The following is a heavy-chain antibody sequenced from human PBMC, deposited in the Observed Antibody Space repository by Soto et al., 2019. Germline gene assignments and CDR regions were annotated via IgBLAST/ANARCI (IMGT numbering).Heavy chain of an antibody. CDR3: ARLPVCDSRYYFDF. Sequence: GGSLRLSCAASGFTFSTYWMSWVRQTPGKGLAWVANIKPDGSDKYHVDSVKGRFTISRDNAKNSLDLQMNSLRADDTAVYYCARLPVCDSRYYFDFWGQGTLVTVSS. CDR1: GFTFSTYW. CDR2: IKPDGSDK. D-gene: IGHD6-13*01. J-gene: IGHJ4*02. V-gene: IGHV3-7*01.